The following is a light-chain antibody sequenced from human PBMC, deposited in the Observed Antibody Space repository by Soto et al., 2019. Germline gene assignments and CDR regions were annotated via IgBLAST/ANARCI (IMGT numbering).Light chain of an antibody. CDR1: QSISNW. V-gene: IGKV1-39*01. J-gene: IGKJ1*01. CDR3: QQSYSTTWT. Sequence: DIQMTQSPSTLSASVGDRVTITCRASQSISNWLAWHQQKPGKAPKLLIYKASSLQSGVPSRFSGSGSETEFTVTISSLQPEDFATYSCQQSYSTTWTFGQGTKV. CDR2: KAS.